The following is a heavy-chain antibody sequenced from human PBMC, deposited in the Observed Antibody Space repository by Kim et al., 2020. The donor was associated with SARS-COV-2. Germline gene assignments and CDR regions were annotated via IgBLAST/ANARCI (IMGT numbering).Heavy chain of an antibody. CDR2: ISTNGGST. D-gene: IGHD6-19*01. Sequence: GSLRLSCSASGFTFSSYAMHWVRQAPGKGLEYVSGISTNGGSTYYADSVKDRFIISRDNSRNMLNLQMSSLRSEDTAVYYCVKERTSGWYDFDYWGQGTPVTVSS. V-gene: IGHV3-64D*06. CDR3: VKERTSGWYDFDY. CDR1: GFTFSSYA. J-gene: IGHJ4*02.